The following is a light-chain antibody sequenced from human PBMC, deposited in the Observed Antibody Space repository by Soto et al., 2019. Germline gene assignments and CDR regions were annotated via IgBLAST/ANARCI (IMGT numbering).Light chain of an antibody. CDR1: QSIGSW. CDR3: QQYKSYPWT. V-gene: IGKV1-5*03. J-gene: IGKJ1*01. Sequence: DIQMTQSPSTLSASVGDRVTITCRASQSIGSWLAWYQQKPGKAPKLLIYKASSLESGVPSRFSGSGSGTEFTLTFSSLQPDDFATYYCQQYKSYPWTFGQGTNVDIK. CDR2: KAS.